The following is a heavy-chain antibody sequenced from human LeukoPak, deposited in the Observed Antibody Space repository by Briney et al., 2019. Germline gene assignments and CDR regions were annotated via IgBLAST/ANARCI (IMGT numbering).Heavy chain of an antibody. J-gene: IGHJ2*01. CDR1: GGSFSGYY. Sequence: SETLPLTCAVYGGSFSGYYWSWIRQPPGKGLEWIGEINHSGSTNYNPSLKSRVTISVDTSKNQFSLKLSSVTAADTAVYYCARGAPGVTTQLKKRNWYFALWGRGPLVTVSS. CDR3: ARGAPGVTTQLKKRNWYFAL. V-gene: IGHV4-34*01. D-gene: IGHD4-17*01. CDR2: INHSGST.